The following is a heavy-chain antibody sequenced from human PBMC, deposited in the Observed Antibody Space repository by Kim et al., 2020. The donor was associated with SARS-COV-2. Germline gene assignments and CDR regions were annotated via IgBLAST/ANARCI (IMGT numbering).Heavy chain of an antibody. V-gene: IGHV3-30*01. J-gene: IGHJ4*02. D-gene: IGHD2-8*01. Sequence: DSVKGRFTISRDNSKNTLYLQMNSLRAEDTAVYYCARERVAVLMVYAILYWGQGTLVTVSS. CDR3: ARERVAVLMVYAILY.